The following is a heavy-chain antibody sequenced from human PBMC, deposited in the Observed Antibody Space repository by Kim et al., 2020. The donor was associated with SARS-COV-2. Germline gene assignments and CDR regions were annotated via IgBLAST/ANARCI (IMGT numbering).Heavy chain of an antibody. CDR2: IGTAGDT. V-gene: IGHV3-13*01. CDR3: ARAVFIGGWYSRYYYYCMDV. D-gene: IGHD6-19*01. Sequence: GGSLRLSCAAYGFTFSSYDMHWVRQATGKGLEWVSAIGTAGDTYYPGSVKGRFTISRENAKNSLYLKMNSLRAGDTAVYYCARAVFIGGWYSRYYYYCMDVWGKGTTVTVSS. CDR1: GFTFSSYD. J-gene: IGHJ6*03.